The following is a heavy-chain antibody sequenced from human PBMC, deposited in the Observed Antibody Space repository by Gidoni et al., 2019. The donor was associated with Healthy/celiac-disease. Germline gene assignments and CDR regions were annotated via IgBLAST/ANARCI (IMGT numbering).Heavy chain of an antibody. CDR3: VKAGRITMIVVVNAFDI. CDR2: ISGSGGST. CDR1: GFTFSSYA. J-gene: IGHJ3*02. V-gene: IGHV3-23*01. D-gene: IGHD3-22*01. Sequence: DVQLLESGGGLVQPGGSLRLSCAASGFTFSSYAMSWVRQAPGKGLEWVSVISGSGGSTYYADSVKGRFTISRDNSKNTLYLQMNSLRAEDTAVYYCVKAGRITMIVVVNAFDIWGQGTPVTVSS.